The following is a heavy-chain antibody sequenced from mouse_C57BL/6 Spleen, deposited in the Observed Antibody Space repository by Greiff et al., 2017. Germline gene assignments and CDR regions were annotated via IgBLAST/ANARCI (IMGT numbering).Heavy chain of an antibody. V-gene: IGHV2-2*01. CDR1: GFSLTSYG. CDR2: IWSGGST. J-gene: IGHJ4*01. Sequence: VHLVESGPGLVQPSQSLSITCTVSGFSLTSYGVHWVRQSPGKGLEWLGVIWSGGSTDYNAAFISRLSISKDNSKSQVFFKMNSLQADDTAIYYCARNRILRSFYAMDYWGQGTSVTVSS. D-gene: IGHD1-1*01. CDR3: ARNRILRSFYAMDY.